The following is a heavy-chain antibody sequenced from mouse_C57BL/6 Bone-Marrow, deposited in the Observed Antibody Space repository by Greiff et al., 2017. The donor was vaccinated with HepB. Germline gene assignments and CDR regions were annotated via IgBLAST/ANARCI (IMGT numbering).Heavy chain of an antibody. CDR3: ARWPYYYGSSGFAY. D-gene: IGHD1-1*01. Sequence: QVHVKQSGAELARPGASVKLSCKASGYTFTSYGISWVKQRTGQGLEWIGEIYPRSGNTYYNEKFKGKATLTADKSSSTAYMELRSLTSEDSAVYFCARWPYYYGSSGFAYWGQGTLVTVSA. J-gene: IGHJ3*01. CDR2: IYPRSGNT. CDR1: GYTFTSYG. V-gene: IGHV1-81*01.